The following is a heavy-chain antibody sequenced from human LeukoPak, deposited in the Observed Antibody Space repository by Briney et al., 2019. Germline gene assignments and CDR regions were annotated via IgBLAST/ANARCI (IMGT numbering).Heavy chain of an antibody. Sequence: SETLSLTCTVSGYSISSGYYWGWIRQPPGKGLEWIGTIYHSGSTYYNPSLQSRVTISVDTSKNQFSLRLRSVTAADTAVYYCARMPYGRFDYWGQGTLVTVSS. CDR2: IYHSGST. CDR3: ARMPYGRFDY. J-gene: IGHJ4*02. V-gene: IGHV4-38-2*02. CDR1: GYSISSGYY. D-gene: IGHD2-2*01.